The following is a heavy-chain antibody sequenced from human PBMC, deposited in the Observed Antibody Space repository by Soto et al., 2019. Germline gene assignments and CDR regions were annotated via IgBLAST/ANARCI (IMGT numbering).Heavy chain of an antibody. CDR2: ISSSSSYI. D-gene: IGHD3-9*01. CDR3: ATGPIFGYYYYGMDV. J-gene: IGHJ6*02. CDR1: GFTFSSYS. Sequence: EVQLVESGGGLVKPGGSLRLSCAASGFTFSSYSMNWVRQAPGKGLEWVSSISSSSSYIYYADSVKGRFTISRDNAKNSLYLQMNSLRAEDTAVYYCATGPIFGYYYYGMDVWAQGTTVTVSS. V-gene: IGHV3-21*01.